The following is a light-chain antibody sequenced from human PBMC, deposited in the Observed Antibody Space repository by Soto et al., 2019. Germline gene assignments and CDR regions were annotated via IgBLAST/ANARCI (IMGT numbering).Light chain of an antibody. J-gene: IGLJ2*01. Sequence: NFMLTQPHSVSESPGKTVTISCTGSSGSIASNYVQWYQQRPGSAPTTVIYEDNQRPFGVPDRFSGSIDSSSNSASLTISGLRTEDEDDYYCQSYDSSNVVFGGGTKLTVL. CDR3: QSYDSSNVV. V-gene: IGLV6-57*02. CDR1: SGSIASNY. CDR2: EDN.